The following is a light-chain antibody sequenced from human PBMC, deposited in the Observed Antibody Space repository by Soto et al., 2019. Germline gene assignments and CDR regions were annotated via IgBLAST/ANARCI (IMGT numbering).Light chain of an antibody. J-gene: IGLJ2*01. V-gene: IGLV1-51*01. CDR3: GTWDSSLSAVV. CDR1: DSNIGSNY. Sequence: QSVLTQPPSASGTAGQVVTISCSGGDSNIGSNYVSWYQQLPGTAPKLLIYDNNKRPSGIPARFSGSKSGTSATLGITGLQTGDEADYYCGTWDSSLSAVVFGGGTKVTVL. CDR2: DNN.